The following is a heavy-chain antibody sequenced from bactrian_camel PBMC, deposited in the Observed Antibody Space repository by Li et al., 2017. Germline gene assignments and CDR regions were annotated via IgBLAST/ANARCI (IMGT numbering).Heavy chain of an antibody. Sequence: HVQLVESGGGSVEAGGSLTLSCALSGDTVSSTDMVWFRQGPGKEREGVAAVSAGGGTTFYADSVKGRFTISQDRAKNTLYLQMNSLKTEDTAVYYCASALVDSGWDEYNYWGQGTQVTVS. CDR3: ASALVDSGWDEYNY. D-gene: IGHD4*01. CDR2: VSAGGGTT. V-gene: IGHV3S54*01. CDR1: GDTVSSTD. J-gene: IGHJ4*01.